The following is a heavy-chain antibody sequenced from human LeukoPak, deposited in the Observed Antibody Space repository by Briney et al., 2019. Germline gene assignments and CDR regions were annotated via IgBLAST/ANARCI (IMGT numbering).Heavy chain of an antibody. CDR3: ARAFYPGYYSYMAV. V-gene: IGHV4-59*01. D-gene: IGHD3-3*02. CDR2: IYYSGST. CDR1: GFTFGDYA. Sequence: GSLRLSCTASGFTFGDYAMSWIRQPPGKGLEWIGYIYYSGSTNYNPSLKSRVTISVDTSKNQFSLKLSSVTAADTAVYYCARAFYPGYYSYMAVWGKGTTVTVSS. J-gene: IGHJ6*03.